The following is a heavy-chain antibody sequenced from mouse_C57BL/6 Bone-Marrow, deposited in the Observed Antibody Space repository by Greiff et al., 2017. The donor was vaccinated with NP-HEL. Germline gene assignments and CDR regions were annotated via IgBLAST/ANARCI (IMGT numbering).Heavy chain of an antibody. CDR3: ARQSVYYGSSHWYFDV. CDR1: GFTFSSYG. Sequence: EVHLVESGGDLVKPGGSLKLSCAASGFTFSSYGMSWVRQTPDKRLEWVATISSGGSYTYYPDSVKGRFTISRDNAKNTLYLQMSSLKSEDTAMYYCARQSVYYGSSHWYFDVWGTGTTVTVSS. D-gene: IGHD1-1*01. J-gene: IGHJ1*03. CDR2: ISSGGSYT. V-gene: IGHV5-6*01.